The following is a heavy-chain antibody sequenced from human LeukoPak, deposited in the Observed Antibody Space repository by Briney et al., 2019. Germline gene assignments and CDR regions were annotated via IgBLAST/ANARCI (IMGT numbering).Heavy chain of an antibody. Sequence: GGSLRLSCAASGFTFSSYGMSWVRQAPGKGLEWVSVISGSSYTIYYADSVKGRFTISRDNSKNTLYLQMNSLRAEDTALYYCATDSRRFDDWGQGTLVTVSS. CDR2: ISGSSYTI. CDR1: GFTFSSYG. J-gene: IGHJ4*02. V-gene: IGHV3-23*01. CDR3: ATDSRRFDD.